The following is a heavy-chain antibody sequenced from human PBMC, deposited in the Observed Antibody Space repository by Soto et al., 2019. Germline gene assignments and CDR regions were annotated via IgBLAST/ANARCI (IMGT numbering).Heavy chain of an antibody. V-gene: IGHV4-31*01. D-gene: IGHD6-13*01. Sequence: PSETLSLTCTVSHGSVSSDPFYWTWIRHNPGKGLWCVVDIYNRGKKYNPPSLKSLVSLSIVTSQKQYSLRMSSVSAADTAVYYCARAAYGSSDFDHWGQGT. CDR1: HGSVSSDPFY. CDR3: ARAAYGSSDFDH. CDR2: IYNRGKK. J-gene: IGHJ4*01.